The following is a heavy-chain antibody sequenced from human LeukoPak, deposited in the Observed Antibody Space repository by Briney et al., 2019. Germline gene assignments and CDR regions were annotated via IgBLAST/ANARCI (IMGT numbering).Heavy chain of an antibody. J-gene: IGHJ4*02. V-gene: IGHV3-30*02. CDR1: GFTFSSYG. Sequence: GGSLRLSXAASGFTFSSYGMHWVRQAPGKGLEWVAFIRYDGSNKYYADSVKGRFTISRDNSKNTLYLQMNSLRAEDTAVYYCAKYICGGNCYPNGGYWGQGTLVIVSS. CDR2: IRYDGSNK. CDR3: AKYICGGNCYPNGGY. D-gene: IGHD2-21*01.